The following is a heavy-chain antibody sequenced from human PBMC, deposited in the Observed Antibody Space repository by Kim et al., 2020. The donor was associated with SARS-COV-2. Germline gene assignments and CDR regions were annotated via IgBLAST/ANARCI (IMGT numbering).Heavy chain of an antibody. CDR1: GYTFTSYG. D-gene: IGHD2-15*01. V-gene: IGHV1-18*01. J-gene: IGHJ4*02. Sequence: ASVKVSCKASGYTFTSYGISWVRQAPGQGLEWMGWISAYNGNTNYAQKLQGRVTMTTDTSTSTAYMELRSLRSDDTAVYYCARDLKVAATSRSFDYWGQGTLVPVSS. CDR3: ARDLKVAATSRSFDY. CDR2: ISAYNGNT.